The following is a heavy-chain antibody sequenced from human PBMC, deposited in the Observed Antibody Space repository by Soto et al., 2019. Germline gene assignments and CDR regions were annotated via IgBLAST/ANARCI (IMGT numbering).Heavy chain of an antibody. V-gene: IGHV3-21*01. CDR3: ARGRGDTSSYYYDY. Sequence: GSLRLSCAASGFTFSSSTMSWVRQAPGKGLEWVASISSGSSFTYYPDSVKGRFTISRDNAKNSLYLQVNSLRAEDTAVYYCARGRGDTSSYYYDYWGQGTLVTVSS. CDR2: ISSGSSFT. D-gene: IGHD3-22*01. J-gene: IGHJ4*02. CDR1: GFTFSSST.